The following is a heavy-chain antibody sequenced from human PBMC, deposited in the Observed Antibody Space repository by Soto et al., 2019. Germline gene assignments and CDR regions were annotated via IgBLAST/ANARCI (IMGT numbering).Heavy chain of an antibody. D-gene: IGHD2-2*01. CDR2: ISAYNGNT. CDR1: GYTFTSYG. J-gene: IGHJ4*02. Sequence: GASVKVSCKASGYTFTSYGISWVRQAPGQGLEWMGWISAYNGNTNYAQKLQGRVTMTTDTSTSTAYMELRSLRSDDTAVYYCARERAGIIVVVPAAPAYWGQGTLVTVTS. CDR3: ARERAGIIVVVPAAPAY. V-gene: IGHV1-18*01.